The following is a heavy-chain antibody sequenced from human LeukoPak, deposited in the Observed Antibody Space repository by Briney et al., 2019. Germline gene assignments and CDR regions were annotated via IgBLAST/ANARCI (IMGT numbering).Heavy chain of an antibody. D-gene: IGHD4-17*01. CDR1: GYTFTGYY. CDR3: AGPEPDYGDYSFDY. J-gene: IGHJ4*02. V-gene: IGHV1-2*02. Sequence: ASVKVSCKASGYTFTGYYMHWVRQAPGQGLEWMGWINPNSGGTNYAQKFQGRVTMTRDTSISTAYMERSRLRSDDTAVYYCAGPEPDYGDYSFDYWAREPWSPSPQ. CDR2: INPNSGGT.